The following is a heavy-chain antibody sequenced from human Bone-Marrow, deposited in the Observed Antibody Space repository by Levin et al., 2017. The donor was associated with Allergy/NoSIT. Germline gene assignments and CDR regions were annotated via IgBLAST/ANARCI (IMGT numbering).Heavy chain of an antibody. J-gene: IGHJ4*02. CDR1: GFTFISYA. D-gene: IGHD3-10*01. CDR3: ARVYGGDYYGSGPYDY. Sequence: AGGSLRLSCAASGFTFISYAMHWVRQAPGKGLEYISVISSNGGSTYYANSVKGRFTISRDNSKNTLYLQMGSLRAEDMAVYYCARVYGGDYYGSGPYDYWGQGTLVTVSS. V-gene: IGHV3-64*01. CDR2: ISSNGGST.